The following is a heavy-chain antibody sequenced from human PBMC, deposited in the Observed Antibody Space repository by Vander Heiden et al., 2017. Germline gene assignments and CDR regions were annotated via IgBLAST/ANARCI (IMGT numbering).Heavy chain of an antibody. Sequence: EVQLVESGGGLVKPGGSLRLSCAASGFTFSTYTMTWVRQAPGKGLEWVSSINSTSSYIYYADSVKGRFTISRDNAKNSLYLQMNSLRTEDTAVYYCASLAGAGTSDYWGQGTLVTVSS. CDR2: INSTSSYI. CDR3: ASLAGAGTSDY. V-gene: IGHV3-21*01. CDR1: GFTFSTYT. J-gene: IGHJ4*02. D-gene: IGHD6-13*01.